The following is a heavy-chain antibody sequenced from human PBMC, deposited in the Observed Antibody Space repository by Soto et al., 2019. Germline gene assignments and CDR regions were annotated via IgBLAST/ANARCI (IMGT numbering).Heavy chain of an antibody. J-gene: IGHJ4*02. CDR3: AYSSTPFDY. D-gene: IGHD6-13*01. CDR2: ISGRGGST. V-gene: IGHV3-23*01. Sequence: EVQLLESGGGLVQPGGSLRLSCAASGFTFSSYAMSWVRQAPEKGLEWVSAISGRGGSTYYADSVKGRFTISRDNSKNTLSLLITSLRAEDTAVYYCAYSSTPFDYWGQGTLGTVSS. CDR1: GFTFSSYA.